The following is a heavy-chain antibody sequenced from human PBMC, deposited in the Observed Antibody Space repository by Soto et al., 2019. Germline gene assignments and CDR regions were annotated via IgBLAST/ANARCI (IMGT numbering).Heavy chain of an antibody. D-gene: IGHD6-13*01. Sequence: QVQLVESGGGVVQPGRSLRLSCAASGFTFSSYGTHWVRQAPGKGLEWVAVIWYDGSNKYYADSVKGRFTISRDNSKNTLYLQMNSLRAEDTAVYYCAGDRQQLVRNYYYYGMDVWGQGTTVTVSS. CDR2: IWYDGSNK. CDR1: GFTFSSYG. CDR3: AGDRQQLVRNYYYYGMDV. V-gene: IGHV3-33*01. J-gene: IGHJ6*02.